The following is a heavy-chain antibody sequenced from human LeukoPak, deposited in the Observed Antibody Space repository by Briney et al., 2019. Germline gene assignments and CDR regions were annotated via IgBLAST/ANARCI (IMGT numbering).Heavy chain of an antibody. CDR3: AREGVAVAGCFDY. Sequence: GGSLRLSCAASGFTFSSYAMHWVRQAPGEGLEWVAVISYDGSNKYYADSVKGRFTISRDNSKNTLYLQMNSLRAEDTAVYYCAREGVAVAGCFDYWGQGTLVTVSS. CDR2: ISYDGSNK. J-gene: IGHJ4*02. CDR1: GFTFSSYA. V-gene: IGHV3-30*04. D-gene: IGHD6-19*01.